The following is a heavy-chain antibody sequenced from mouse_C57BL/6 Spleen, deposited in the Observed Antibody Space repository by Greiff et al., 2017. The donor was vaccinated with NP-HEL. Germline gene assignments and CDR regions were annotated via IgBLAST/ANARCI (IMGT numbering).Heavy chain of an antibody. V-gene: IGHV1-54*01. Sequence: QVQLQQSGAELVRPGTSVKVSCKASGYAFTNYLIEWVKQRPGQGLEWIGVINPGSGGTNYNEKFKGKATLTADKSSSTAYMQLSSLTSEDSAVYFCARTGRDYYDYDVRFAYWGQGTLVTVSA. CDR2: INPGSGGT. CDR1: GYAFTNYL. J-gene: IGHJ3*01. D-gene: IGHD2-4*01. CDR3: ARTGRDYYDYDVRFAY.